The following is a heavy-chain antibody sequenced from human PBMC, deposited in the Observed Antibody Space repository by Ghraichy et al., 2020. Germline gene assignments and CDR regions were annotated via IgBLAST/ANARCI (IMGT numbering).Heavy chain of an antibody. CDR2: INNSGGST. Sequence: SCAASGFTFSSYAMTWVRQAPGKGLEWVSTINNSGGSTYYADSVKGRFTISRDNSKNTLYLQMNSLRAEDTAVYYCAKARSTDTTMLTGRYWGQGTLVTVSS. CDR1: GFTFSSYA. D-gene: IGHD5-18*01. J-gene: IGHJ4*02. CDR3: AKARSTDTTMLTGRY. V-gene: IGHV3-23*01.